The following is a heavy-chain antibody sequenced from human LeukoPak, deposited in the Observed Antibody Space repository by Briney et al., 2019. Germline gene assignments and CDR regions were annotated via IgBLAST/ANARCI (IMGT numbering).Heavy chain of an antibody. V-gene: IGHV1-69*13. CDR2: IIPIFGTA. J-gene: IGHJ4*02. CDR3: AREAGIWGVGYFDY. CDR1: GGTFSSYA. Sequence: SVKVSCKASGGTFSSYAISWVRQAPGQGLEWMGGIIPIFGTANYAQKFQGRVTITADESTSTAYMELSRLRSDDTAVYYCAREAGIWGVGYFDYWGQGTLVTVSS. D-gene: IGHD6-13*01.